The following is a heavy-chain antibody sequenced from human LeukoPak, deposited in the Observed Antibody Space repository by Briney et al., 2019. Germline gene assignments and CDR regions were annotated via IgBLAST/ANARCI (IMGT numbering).Heavy chain of an antibody. CDR1: GGSISSASYY. CDR3: AREREGPYGYLDY. D-gene: IGHD4-17*01. CDR2: IYISGST. J-gene: IGHJ4*02. V-gene: IGHV4-61*02. Sequence: PSATLSLTCTVSGGSISSASYYWSWIRQPAGKGLEWIGRIYISGSTNYNPSPKSRVTISVDTSKNQFSLKLSSVTAADTAVYYCAREREGPYGYLDYWGQGTLVTVSS.